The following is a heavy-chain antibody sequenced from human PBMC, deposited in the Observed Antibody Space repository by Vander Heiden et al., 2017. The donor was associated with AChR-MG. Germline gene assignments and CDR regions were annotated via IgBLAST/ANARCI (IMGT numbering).Heavy chain of an antibody. Sequence: QVQLQESGPGLVMPSQTLSLSCTVSGGSISSGGYYWSWIRQHPGKGLEWFGYIYYSGSTYYNPSLKSRVTISVDTSKNQFSLKLSSVTAADTAVYYCAKAHPPTYYYGMDVWGQGTTVTVSS. CDR2: IYYSGST. V-gene: IGHV4-31*03. CDR3: AKAHPPTYYYGMDV. CDR1: GGSISSGGYY. J-gene: IGHJ6*02.